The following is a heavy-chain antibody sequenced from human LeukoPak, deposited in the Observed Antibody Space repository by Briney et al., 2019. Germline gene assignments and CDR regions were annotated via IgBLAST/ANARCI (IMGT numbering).Heavy chain of an antibody. Sequence: SETLSLTCTVAGGSISGYYWSWIRQPPGRGLEWIGYIYYSGSTNYNPSLKSRVTLSVDTSKNQFSLKLSSVTAADTAVYYCARDFSGFDYWGQGTLVTVSS. CDR2: IYYSGST. J-gene: IGHJ4*02. CDR3: ARDFSGFDY. D-gene: IGHD1-14*01. CDR1: GGSISGYY. V-gene: IGHV4-59*01.